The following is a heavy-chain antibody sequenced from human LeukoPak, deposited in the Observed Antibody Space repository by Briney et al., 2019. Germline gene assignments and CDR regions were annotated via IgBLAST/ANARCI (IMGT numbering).Heavy chain of an antibody. D-gene: IGHD3-10*01. CDR3: VKDEAKHYYGSGTAFDY. CDR1: GFTFSSYA. CDR2: ISSNGGST. Sequence: PGGSLRLSCSASGFTFSSYAMHWVRQAPGKGLEYVSAISSNGGSTYYADSVKGRFTISRDNSKNTLYLQMSSLRAEDTAVYYCVKDEAKHYYGSGTAFDYWGQGTLVTVSS. V-gene: IGHV3-64D*06. J-gene: IGHJ4*02.